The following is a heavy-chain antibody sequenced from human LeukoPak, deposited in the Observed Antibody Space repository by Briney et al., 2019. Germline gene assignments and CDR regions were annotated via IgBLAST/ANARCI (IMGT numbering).Heavy chain of an antibody. Sequence: SETLSLTCTVSGGSISSGSYYWSWIRQPAGKGLEWIGRIYTSGSTNYNPSLKSRVTISIDTSKNQFSLKLSSVTAADTAVYYCARGISSSPEFDYWGQGTLVTVSS. J-gene: IGHJ4*02. CDR3: ARGISSSPEFDY. D-gene: IGHD6-6*01. CDR2: IYTSGST. CDR1: GGSISSGSYY. V-gene: IGHV4-61*02.